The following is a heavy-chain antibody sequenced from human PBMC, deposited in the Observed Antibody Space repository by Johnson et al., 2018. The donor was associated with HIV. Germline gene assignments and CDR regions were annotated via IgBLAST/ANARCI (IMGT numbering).Heavy chain of an antibody. D-gene: IGHD2-21*02. CDR3: ARDPILFCGSDCYSSFVGAFVI. CDR2: INWNGGST. CDR1: GFTFDDYG. Sequence: VQLVESGGGVVRPGGSLRLSCAASGFTFDDYGMSWVRQAPGKGLEWVSGINWNGGSTGYADSVKGRFTISRDNAKNSLFLQMNSMRAEDTALYSCARDPILFCGSDCYSSFVGAFVIWGQETMVTVSS. V-gene: IGHV3-20*04. J-gene: IGHJ3*02.